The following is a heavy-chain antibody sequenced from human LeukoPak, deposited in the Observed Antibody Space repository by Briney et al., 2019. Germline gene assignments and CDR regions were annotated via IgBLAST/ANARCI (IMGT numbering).Heavy chain of an antibody. Sequence: GSLRLSCAASGFTFSSYAMNWVRQPPGKGLEWIGEIHHDGRINYNPSLKNRVTLSVDKSKNQFSLRLNSVTAADTAMYYCARSHDHLWGNYPDYWGQGTLVTVSS. CDR2: IHHDGRI. J-gene: IGHJ4*02. V-gene: IGHV4-4*02. CDR1: GFTFSSYA. D-gene: IGHD3-16*02. CDR3: ARSHDHLWGNYPDY.